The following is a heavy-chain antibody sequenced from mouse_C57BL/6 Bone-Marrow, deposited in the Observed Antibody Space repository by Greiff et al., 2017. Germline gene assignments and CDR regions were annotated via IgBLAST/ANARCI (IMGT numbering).Heavy chain of an antibody. CDR3: ARGFITKPAWFAY. V-gene: IGHV1-26*01. Sequence: EVQLQQSGPELVKPGASVKISCKASGYTFTDYYMNWVKQSHGKSLEWIGDINPNNGGTSYNPKFKGKATLTVDKSSNTAYMEHLSLTSEDSAVYYCARGFITKPAWFAYWGQGTLVTVSA. CDR1: GYTFTDYY. CDR2: INPNNGGT. D-gene: IGHD1-1*01. J-gene: IGHJ3*01.